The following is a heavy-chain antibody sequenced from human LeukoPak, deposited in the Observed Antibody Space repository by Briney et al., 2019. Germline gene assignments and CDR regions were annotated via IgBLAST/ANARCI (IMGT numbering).Heavy chain of an antibody. CDR1: GFTFSSYW. D-gene: IGHD6-19*01. CDR3: ARGTRFITVAGTSLSFDP. CDR2: ISANGGRT. Sequence: GGSLRLSCEASGFTFSSYWMHWVCQAPGKGLEYVSGISANGGRTYYANSVKGRFTISRDNSKNTLYLHLGSLRPEDMAVYYCARGTRFITVAGTSLSFDPWGQGILVIVSS. J-gene: IGHJ5*02. V-gene: IGHV3-64*01.